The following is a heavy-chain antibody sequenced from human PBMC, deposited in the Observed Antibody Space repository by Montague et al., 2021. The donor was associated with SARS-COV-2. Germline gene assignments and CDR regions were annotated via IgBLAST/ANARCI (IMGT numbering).Heavy chain of an antibody. CDR3: ARSRDWYLGN. J-gene: IGHJ4*02. Sequence: SETLSLTCTVSGDSISSGGYFWGWIRQPPGKGLEWIASIHIGGTSYLXPSLKSRVTISIDSSKNQFSLNVTSVTAADTAVYFCARSRDWYLGNWGQGTLANVSS. V-gene: IGHV4-39*07. D-gene: IGHD3-9*01. CDR1: GDSISSGGYF. CDR2: IHIGGTS.